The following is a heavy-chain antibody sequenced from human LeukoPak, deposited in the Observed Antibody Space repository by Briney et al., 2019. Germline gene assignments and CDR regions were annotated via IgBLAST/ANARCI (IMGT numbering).Heavy chain of an antibody. CDR3: TTDPDLEREDYFAY. CDR2: IKSKTDGGTT. CDR1: GFTFSNSW. V-gene: IGHV3-15*01. J-gene: IGHJ4*02. Sequence: GGSLRLSCAASGFTFSNSWMRWVRQAPGKALEWVGRIKSKTDGGTTDYAAPVKGRFTISRDDSKNTLYLQMNSLKPEDTAVYYCTTDPDLEREDYFAYWGQGTLVTVSS. D-gene: IGHD1-1*01.